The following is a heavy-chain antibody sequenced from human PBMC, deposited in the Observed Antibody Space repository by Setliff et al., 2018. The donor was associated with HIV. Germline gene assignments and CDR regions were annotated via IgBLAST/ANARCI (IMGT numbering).Heavy chain of an antibody. D-gene: IGHD2-21*02. CDR1: GASITSHN. CDR2: IYTRGNT. V-gene: IGHV4-4*07. CDR3: TRDLWGDDYYYNNMDV. J-gene: IGHJ6*03. Sequence: SETLSLTCSVSGASITSHNWSWIRQAAGKGLEWIGRIYTRGNTNYNPSLRSRVTMSVDTSKNQFSLKVTSVTAADTAVYYCTRDLWGDDYYYNNMDVWGKGTTATVSS.